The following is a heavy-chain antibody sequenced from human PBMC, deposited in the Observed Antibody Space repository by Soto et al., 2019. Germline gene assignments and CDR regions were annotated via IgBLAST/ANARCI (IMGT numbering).Heavy chain of an antibody. CDR1: ACFLRPDS. CDR3: AKFNSSGWYRGYYYYGMDV. Sequence: SQNLPLTNTVSACFLRPDSRRWIRLPPGKGLEWIGYIYYSGSTNYNPSLKSRVTISVDTSKNQFSLKLSSVTAADTAVYYCAKFNSSGWYRGYYYYGMDVWVQGTTVT. J-gene: IGHJ6*02. D-gene: IGHD6-19*01. CDR2: IYYSGST. V-gene: IGHV4-59*01.